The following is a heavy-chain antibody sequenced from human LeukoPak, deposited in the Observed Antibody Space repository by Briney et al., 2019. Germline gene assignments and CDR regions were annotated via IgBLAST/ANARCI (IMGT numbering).Heavy chain of an antibody. D-gene: IGHD2-21*01. J-gene: IGHJ3*02. CDR3: ARPSVVLAFDI. CDR2: IKEDGSEN. CDR1: GFTLRPYW. V-gene: IGHV3-7*01. Sequence: GGSLRLSCAASGFTLRPYWMSWVRQAPGKGLEWVANIKEDGSENSYVDSVKGRFTISRDNAKNSLYLQMNSLRAEDTAVYYCARPSVVLAFDIWGQGTMVTVSS.